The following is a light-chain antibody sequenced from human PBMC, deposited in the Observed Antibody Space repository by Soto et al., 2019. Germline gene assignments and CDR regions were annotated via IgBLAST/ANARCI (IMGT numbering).Light chain of an antibody. Sequence: EVLFTQSPATLSLSPGERATLSCRASQSVSTYLDWYQQKPGQAPRLLIYYAFNRATGIPARFRGSGSGTEFTLTISSLQPEDFETYYCLQYNSNLRTFGQGTKVDIK. V-gene: IGKV3-11*01. CDR3: LQYNSNLRT. J-gene: IGKJ1*01. CDR2: YAF. CDR1: QSVSTY.